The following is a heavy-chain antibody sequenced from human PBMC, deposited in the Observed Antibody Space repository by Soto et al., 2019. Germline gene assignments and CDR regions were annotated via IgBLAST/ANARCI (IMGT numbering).Heavy chain of an antibody. Sequence: GGSLRLSCAASGFTFSSYAMHWVRQAPGKGLEWVAVISYDGSNKYYADSVKGRFTISRDNSKNTLYLQMNSLRAEDTAVYYCARSRRGATLDPYFDYWGQGTLVTVSS. D-gene: IGHD3-10*01. CDR1: GFTFSSYA. J-gene: IGHJ4*02. CDR3: ARSRRGATLDPYFDY. V-gene: IGHV3-30-3*01. CDR2: ISYDGSNK.